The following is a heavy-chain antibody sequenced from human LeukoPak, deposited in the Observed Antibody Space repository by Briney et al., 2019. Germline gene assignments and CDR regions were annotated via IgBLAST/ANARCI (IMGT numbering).Heavy chain of an antibody. D-gene: IGHD2-21*01. V-gene: IGHV1-2*02. CDR3: ARANRLHGGPYLIGP. CDR1: GYSFTDYY. Sequence: ASVNVSCKASGYSFTDYYMHWVRQAPGQGLEWMGWINLNNGDIKSAQKFQGRVTMTRDTSITTVYMEVSWLTSDDTAIYYCARANRLHGGPYLIGPWGQGTLGTLSS. CDR2: INLNNGDI. J-gene: IGHJ5*02.